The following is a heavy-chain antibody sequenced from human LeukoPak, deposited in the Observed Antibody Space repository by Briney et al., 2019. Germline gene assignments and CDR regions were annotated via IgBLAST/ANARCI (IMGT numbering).Heavy chain of an antibody. Sequence: ASVKVSCKVSGYTLTELSMHWVRQAPGKGLEWMGGFDPEVGKTIYAQKFQGRVTMTEDTSTDTAYMELSSLRSEDTAVYYCASEYAVAGTGFTSDYWGQGTLVTVSS. J-gene: IGHJ4*02. CDR3: ASEYAVAGTGFTSDY. D-gene: IGHD6-19*01. CDR1: GYTLTELS. CDR2: FDPEVGKT. V-gene: IGHV1-24*01.